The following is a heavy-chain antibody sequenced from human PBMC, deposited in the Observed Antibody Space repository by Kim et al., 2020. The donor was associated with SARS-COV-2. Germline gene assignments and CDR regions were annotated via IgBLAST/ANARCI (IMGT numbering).Heavy chain of an antibody. CDR1: GFTFDDYA. CDR2: ISGDGGST. D-gene: IGHD3-9*01. J-gene: IGHJ6*02. V-gene: IGHV3-43*02. Sequence: GGSLRLSCAASGFTFDDYAMHWVRQAPGKGLEWVSLISGDGGSTYYADSVKGRFTISRDNSKNSLYLQMNSLRTEDTALYYCAKDIVDGYGWKNYYYGMDVWGQGTTVTVSS. CDR3: AKDIVDGYGWKNYYYGMDV.